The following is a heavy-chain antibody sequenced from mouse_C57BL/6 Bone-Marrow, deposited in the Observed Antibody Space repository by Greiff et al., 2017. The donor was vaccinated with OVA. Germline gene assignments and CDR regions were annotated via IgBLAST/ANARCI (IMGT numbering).Heavy chain of an antibody. Sequence: VQLKESGAELVKPGASVKLSCTASGFNITDTYMHWVKQRPEQGLEWIGRIDPANGNTKYDPKFQGKATITADTSSNTAYLQLSSLTSEDTAVDYCARVTGRDAMDYWGQGTSGTVSS. V-gene: IGHV14-3*02. CDR2: IDPANGNT. D-gene: IGHD4-1*01. CDR3: ARVTGRDAMDY. J-gene: IGHJ4*01. CDR1: GFNITDTY.